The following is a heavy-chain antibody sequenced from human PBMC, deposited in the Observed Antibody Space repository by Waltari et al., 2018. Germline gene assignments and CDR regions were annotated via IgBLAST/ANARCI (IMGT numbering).Heavy chain of an antibody. CDR1: GYSISSGYS. Sequence: QVQLQESGPGLVKPSETLSLTCAVSGYSISSGYSWGWIRQPPGKGLEWIGSIYHSGSTYYNPSLKSRVTISVDTSKNQFSLKLSSVTAADTAVYYCARHGGVITFGGVIVYWGQGTLVTVSS. CDR2: IYHSGST. D-gene: IGHD3-16*02. J-gene: IGHJ4*02. CDR3: ARHGGVITFGGVIVY. V-gene: IGHV4-38-2*01.